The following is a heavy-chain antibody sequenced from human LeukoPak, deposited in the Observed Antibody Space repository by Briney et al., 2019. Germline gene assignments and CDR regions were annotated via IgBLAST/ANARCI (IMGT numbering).Heavy chain of an antibody. CDR2: IYYSGST. J-gene: IGHJ5*02. CDR3: ARIGHSIQNWFDP. CDR1: GGSINSHY. Sequence: SETLSLTCTVPGGSINSHYWSWIRQPPGKGLEWIGYIYYSGSTNYDPSLKSRVTISVDTSKNQFSLKLSSVTAADTAVYYCARIGHSIQNWFDPWGQGTLVTVSS. D-gene: IGHD1-1*01. V-gene: IGHV4-59*11.